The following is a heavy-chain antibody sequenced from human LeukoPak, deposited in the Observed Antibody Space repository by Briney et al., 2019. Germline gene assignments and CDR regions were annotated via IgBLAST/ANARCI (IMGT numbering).Heavy chain of an antibody. V-gene: IGHV3-30*18. J-gene: IGHJ4*02. D-gene: IGHD3-22*01. CDR3: AKGAYDSSGYRH. CDR1: GFTFSSYG. CDR2: ISYDGSNK. Sequence: PGRSLRLSCAASGFTFSSYGMHWVRQAPGKGLEWVAVISYDGSNKYYADSVKGRFTISRDNSKNTLYLQMNSLRAEDTAVYYCAKGAYDSSGYRHWGQGTLVTVSS.